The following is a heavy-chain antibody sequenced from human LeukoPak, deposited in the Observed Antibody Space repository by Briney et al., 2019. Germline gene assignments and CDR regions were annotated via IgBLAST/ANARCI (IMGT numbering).Heavy chain of an antibody. J-gene: IGHJ4*02. Sequence: SGPTLVNPTQTLTLTCTFSGVSRSTSGMCVSWIRQPPGKALERLARIDWDDDKYYSTSLKTRLTISKDTSKNQVVLTMTNMDPVDTATYYCARALDYYDSSGYYLFDYWGQGTLVTVSS. D-gene: IGHD3-22*01. CDR3: ARALDYYDSSGYYLFDY. V-gene: IGHV2-70*11. CDR1: GVSRSTSGMC. CDR2: IDWDDDK.